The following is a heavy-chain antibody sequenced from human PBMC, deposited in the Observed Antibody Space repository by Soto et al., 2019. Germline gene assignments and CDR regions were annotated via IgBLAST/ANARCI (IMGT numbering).Heavy chain of an antibody. D-gene: IGHD2-2*01. J-gene: IGHJ4*02. V-gene: IGHV4-59*13. Sequence: SETLSLTCTVYGGSISSYYWSWIRQPPGKGLEWIGYIYYSGSTNYNPSLKSRVTISVDTSKNQFSLKLSSVTAADTAVYYCARVGYCISTSCSPGFDYCDKGTLVTVSS. CDR1: GGSISSYY. CDR2: IYYSGST. CDR3: ARVGYCISTSCSPGFDY.